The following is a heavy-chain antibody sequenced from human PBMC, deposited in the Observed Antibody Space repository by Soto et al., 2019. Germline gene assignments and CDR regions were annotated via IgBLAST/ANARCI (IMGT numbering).Heavy chain of an antibody. J-gene: IGHJ4*02. Sequence: GGSLRLSCAASGFTFSSYAMNWVRQAPGKGLEWVSGITGGGGSRYYAETVKGRFTISRDNSKSTLYLQMNSLRAEDTAVYYCAKLDFWGRGTLVTVSS. CDR3: AKLDF. CDR2: ITGGGGSR. CDR1: GFTFSSYA. V-gene: IGHV3-23*01.